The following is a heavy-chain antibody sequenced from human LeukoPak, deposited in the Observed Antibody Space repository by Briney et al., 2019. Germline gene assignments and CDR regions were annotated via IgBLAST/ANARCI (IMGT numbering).Heavy chain of an antibody. V-gene: IGHV4-59*01. CDR2: IYYSGST. Sequence: SETLSLTCTVSGGSISSYYWSWIRQPPGKGLEWIGYIYYSGSTTYNPSLKSRVTISVDTSKNQFPLKLTSVTAADTAVYYCAKIWGSGSYYPNWFDPWGQGTLVTVSS. CDR1: GGSISSYY. CDR3: AKIWGSGSYYPNWFDP. J-gene: IGHJ5*02. D-gene: IGHD3-10*01.